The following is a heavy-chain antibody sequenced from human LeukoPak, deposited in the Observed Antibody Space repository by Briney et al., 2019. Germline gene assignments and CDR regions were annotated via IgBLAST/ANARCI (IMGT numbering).Heavy chain of an antibody. D-gene: IGHD3-10*01. CDR2: FDPEDGET. V-gene: IGHV1-24*01. Sequence: ASVKVSCKVSGYTLTELSMHWVRQAPGKGLEWMGGFDPEDGETIYAQKFQGRVTMTEDTSTSTAYMELRSLRSDDTAVYYCARAPMVRGVLGGYYYYYMDVWGKGTTVTISS. J-gene: IGHJ6*03. CDR1: GYTLTELS. CDR3: ARAPMVRGVLGGYYYYYMDV.